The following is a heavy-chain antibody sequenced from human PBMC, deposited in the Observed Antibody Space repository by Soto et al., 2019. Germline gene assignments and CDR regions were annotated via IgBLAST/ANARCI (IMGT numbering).Heavy chain of an antibody. J-gene: IGHJ5*02. CDR3: AREGDYYDSSGYFRFDP. CDR1: GFTFSSYA. Sequence: GGSLRLSCAASGFTFSSYAMHWVRQAPGKGLEWVAVISYDGSNKYYADSVKGRFTISRDNSKNTLYLQMNSLRAEDTAVYYCAREGDYYDSSGYFRFDPWGQGTLVTVSS. D-gene: IGHD3-22*01. V-gene: IGHV3-30-3*01. CDR2: ISYDGSNK.